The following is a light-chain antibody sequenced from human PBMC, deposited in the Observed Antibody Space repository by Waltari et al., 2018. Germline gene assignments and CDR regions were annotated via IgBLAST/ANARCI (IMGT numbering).Light chain of an antibody. CDR2: AAA. CDR1: KSISSH. Sequence: DIQMTQSPSSLSASVGDRVTITCRAKKSISSHLNWYQQKPGKAPKLLIYAAATLQSGVQSRISGSGSGTDFTLTISSLQPEDFATYYCQQSYSTPQLTFGGGTKVEIK. CDR3: QQSYSTPQLT. J-gene: IGKJ4*01. V-gene: IGKV1-39*01.